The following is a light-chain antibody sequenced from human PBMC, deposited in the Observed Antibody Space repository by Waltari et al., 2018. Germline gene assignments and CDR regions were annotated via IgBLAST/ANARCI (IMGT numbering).Light chain of an antibody. CDR3: QQYDISPPLT. J-gene: IGKJ4*01. Sequence: VVLTQSPVTLSLSPGERATLSCRASQSVNSNYLAWYQQKPGRSPSLLIYGGSRRATGVPDRFSGSGSGTDFTLTISRLEPEDFAVYYCQQYDISPPLTFGGGTKVEIK. CDR1: QSVNSNY. CDR2: GGS. V-gene: IGKV3-20*01.